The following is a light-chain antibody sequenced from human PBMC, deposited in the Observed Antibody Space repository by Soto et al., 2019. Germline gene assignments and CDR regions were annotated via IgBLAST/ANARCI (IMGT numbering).Light chain of an antibody. CDR1: SSDVGGFNY. V-gene: IGLV2-14*03. CDR3: NSYTSRSTYV. J-gene: IGLJ1*01. CDR2: DVT. Sequence: QSVLTQPAFVSGSHGQSITISCTGTSSDVGGFNYVSWYQQHPGKAPKLMIYDVTNRPSGVSYRFPGSKSGNTASLTISGLQAEDEADYYCNSYTSRSTYVFGTGTKVTVL.